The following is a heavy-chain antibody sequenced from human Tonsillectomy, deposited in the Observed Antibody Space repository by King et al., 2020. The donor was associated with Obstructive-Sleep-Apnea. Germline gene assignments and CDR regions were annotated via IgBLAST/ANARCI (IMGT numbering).Heavy chain of an antibody. J-gene: IGHJ4*02. CDR3: VRDRLYGDYDY. V-gene: IGHV4-59*01. D-gene: IGHD4-17*01. CDR1: GGSINNYY. CDR2: IYYRGTT. Sequence: QLQESGPGLVKPSETLSLTCTVSGGSINNYYWSWIRQPPGKGLEWIGYIYYRGTTHYNPPLTSRVTISVDTSKNQFSLKLTSVTAADTAVYYCVRDRLYGDYDYWGQGTLVTVSS.